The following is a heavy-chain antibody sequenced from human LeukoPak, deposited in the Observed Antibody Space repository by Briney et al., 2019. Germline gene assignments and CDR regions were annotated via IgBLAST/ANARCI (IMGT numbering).Heavy chain of an antibody. CDR1: GYTFTGYY. J-gene: IGHJ5*02. CDR2: INPNSGGT. V-gene: IGHV1-2*02. D-gene: IGHD6-19*01. CDR3: ARALQEWQWLPPTSNWFDP. Sequence: GASVKVSCKASGYTFTGYYMHWVRQAPGQGLEWMGWINPNSGGTNYAQKFQGRVTMTRDTSISTAYMELSRLRSDDTAVYYCARALQEWQWLPPTSNWFDPWGQGTLVTVSS.